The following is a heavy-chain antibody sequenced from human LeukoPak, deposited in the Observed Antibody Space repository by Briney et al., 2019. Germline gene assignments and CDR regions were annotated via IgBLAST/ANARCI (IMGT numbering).Heavy chain of an antibody. D-gene: IGHD3-22*01. Sequence: RQXXXXXXXXXXLIYTSGSTNYNPSLKSRVTMSVDTSKNQFSLKLSSVTAADTAVYYCAREVAITMILGNWFDPWGQGTLVTVSS. V-gene: IGHV4-59*10. J-gene: IGHJ5*02. CDR3: AREVAITMILGNWFDP. CDR2: IYTSGST.